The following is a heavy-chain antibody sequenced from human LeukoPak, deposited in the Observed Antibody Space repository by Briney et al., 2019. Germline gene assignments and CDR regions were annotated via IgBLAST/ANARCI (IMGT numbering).Heavy chain of an antibody. CDR2: ISSSGHSI. J-gene: IGHJ4*02. V-gene: IGHV3-11*01. CDR3: SRDLYYYGTHY. CDR1: GFTISDYY. D-gene: IGHD3-10*01. Sequence: SGGSLRLSCAASGFTISDYYMSWIRQAPGKGLEWISYISSSGHSIDYADSVKGRFTISKDNAKNSLYLQMNSLRAEDTAVYCCSRDLYYYGTHYWGQGTLVTVSS.